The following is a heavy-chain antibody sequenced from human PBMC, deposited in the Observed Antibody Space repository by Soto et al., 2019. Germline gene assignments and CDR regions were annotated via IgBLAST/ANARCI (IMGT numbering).Heavy chain of an antibody. CDR3: ARAFVVVPAAPHHFDY. Sequence: QVQLQQSGPGLVKPSQTLSLTCAFSGDSVSSNSAAWNWIRQSPSRGLEWLGRTYYRSKWYNDYAVSVKSRITINPDTSKNQFSLQLNSVTPEDTAVYYCARAFVVVPAAPHHFDYWGQGTLVTVSS. D-gene: IGHD2-2*01. CDR1: GDSVSSNSAA. V-gene: IGHV6-1*01. CDR2: TYYRSKWYN. J-gene: IGHJ4*02.